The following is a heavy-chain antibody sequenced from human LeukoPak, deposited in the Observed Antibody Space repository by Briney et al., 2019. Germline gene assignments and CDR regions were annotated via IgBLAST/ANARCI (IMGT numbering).Heavy chain of an antibody. J-gene: IGHJ4*02. Sequence: GGSLRLSCAASGFIFNTHWMHWVRQAPGKGLVWVSRINRDGRSTTYADSVKGRFTISRDNAKNTLYLQMNSLRAEDAAVYYCAKDLGGGEAYWGQGTLVTVSS. V-gene: IGHV3-74*01. CDR1: GFIFNTHW. CDR2: INRDGRST. CDR3: AKDLGGGEAY. D-gene: IGHD3-16*01.